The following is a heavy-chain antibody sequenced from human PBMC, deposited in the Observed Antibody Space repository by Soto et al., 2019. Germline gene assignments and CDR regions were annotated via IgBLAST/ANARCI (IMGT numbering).Heavy chain of an antibody. CDR1: GGTFSSYA. D-gene: IGHD2-21*02. V-gene: IGHV1-69*01. CDR3: ARGWTIGVLAYCGGDCYATLDY. Sequence: QVQLVQSGAEVKKPGSSVKVSCKASGGTFSSYAISWVRQAPGQGLEWMGGIIPIFGTANYAQKFQGRVTITADESTSTAYMELSSLRSEDTAVYYCARGWTIGVLAYCGGDCYATLDYWGQGTLVTVSS. J-gene: IGHJ4*02. CDR2: IIPIFGTA.